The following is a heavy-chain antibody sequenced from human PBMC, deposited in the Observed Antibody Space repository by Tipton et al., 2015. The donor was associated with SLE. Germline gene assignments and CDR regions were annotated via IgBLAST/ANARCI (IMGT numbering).Heavy chain of an antibody. Sequence: TLSLTCAVSGYSISSGYYWGWIRQPPGKGLEWIGYIYYSGSTNYNPSLKSRVTISVDTSKNQFSLKLSSVAAADTAVYYCARRLSSGHYFDYWGQGTLVTVSS. CDR2: IYYSGST. CDR1: GYSISSGYY. V-gene: IGHV4-38-2*01. D-gene: IGHD3-22*01. CDR3: ARRLSSGHYFDY. J-gene: IGHJ4*02.